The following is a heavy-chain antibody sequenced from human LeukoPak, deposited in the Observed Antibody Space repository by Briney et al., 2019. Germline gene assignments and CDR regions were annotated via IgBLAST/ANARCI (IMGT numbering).Heavy chain of an antibody. D-gene: IGHD6-6*01. V-gene: IGHV1-69*05. CDR3: ALALSIAARTGYFDY. CDR2: IIPIFGTA. CDR1: GGTFSSYA. J-gene: IGHJ4*02. Sequence: SVTVSCKASGGTFSSYAISRVRQAPGQGLEWMGGIIPIFGTANYAQKFQGRVTITTDESTSTAYMELSSLRSEDTAVYYCALALSIAARTGYFDYWGQGTLVTVSS.